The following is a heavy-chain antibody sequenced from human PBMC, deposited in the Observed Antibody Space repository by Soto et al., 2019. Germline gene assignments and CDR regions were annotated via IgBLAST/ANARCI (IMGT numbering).Heavy chain of an antibody. CDR3: ARRMLTCCYGMDV. J-gene: IGHJ6*02. CDR1: GYTFTSYG. Sequence: AXVKVSCKASGYTFTSYGXXWGRQAPGHGLEWMGWISAYNGNTNYAQKLQGRVTMTTDTPTITAYMELRSLRSDDTAVYYCARRMLTCCYGMDVWGQGTTVTVSS. D-gene: IGHD3-9*01. V-gene: IGHV1-18*04. CDR2: ISAYNGNT.